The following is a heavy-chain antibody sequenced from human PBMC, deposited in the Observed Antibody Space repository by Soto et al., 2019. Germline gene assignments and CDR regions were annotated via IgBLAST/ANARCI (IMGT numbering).Heavy chain of an antibody. CDR3: ARLYITMVRGATPGLVY. D-gene: IGHD3-10*01. CDR1: GGSISSSSYY. V-gene: IGHV4-39*01. J-gene: IGHJ4*02. Sequence: SETLSLTCTVSGGSISSSSYYWGWIRQPPGKGLEWIGSIYYSGSTYYNPSLKSRVTISVDTSKNQFSLKLSSVTAADTAVYYCARLYITMVRGATPGLVYWGQGTLVTVSS. CDR2: IYYSGST.